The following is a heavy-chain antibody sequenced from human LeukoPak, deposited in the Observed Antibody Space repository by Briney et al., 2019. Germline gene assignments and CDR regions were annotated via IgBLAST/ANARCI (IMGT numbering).Heavy chain of an antibody. CDR3: ARQAREHSSYYGAPFDF. J-gene: IGHJ3*01. D-gene: IGHD3-10*01. CDR1: GFTFRTYV. V-gene: IGHV3-23*01. CDR2: ISGGGGKT. Sequence: PGGSLRLSCAVSGFTFRTYVMSWVRQAPGMGLEWVSTISGGGGKTYYSDAVKGRVTISRDNSNNTVYLKMNSLRAEDTAIYYCARQAREHSSYYGAPFDFWGQGTMVTVSS.